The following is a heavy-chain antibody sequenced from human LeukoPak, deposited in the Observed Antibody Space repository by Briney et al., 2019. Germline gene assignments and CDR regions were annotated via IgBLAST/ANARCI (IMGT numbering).Heavy chain of an antibody. D-gene: IGHD3-22*01. CDR1: GDSISTSNCY. CDR3: ARHYDGSNYSPFDY. CDR2: IYYSGST. V-gene: IGHV4-39*01. Sequence: SETLSLTCTVSGDSISTSNCYWGWIRQPPGKGLEWIGSIYYSGSTYYNPSLKSRVTISVDTPKNQFSLNLNSVTAADTAVFYCARHYDGSNYSPFDYWGQGTLVTVSS. J-gene: IGHJ4*02.